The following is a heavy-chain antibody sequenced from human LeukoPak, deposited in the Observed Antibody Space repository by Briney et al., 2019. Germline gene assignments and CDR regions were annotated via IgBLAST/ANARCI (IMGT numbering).Heavy chain of an antibody. CDR2: IYHSGGS. CDR1: GASFSSGSYY. D-gene: IGHD1-1*01. V-gene: IGHV4-39*07. J-gene: IGHJ5*02. CDR3: AKAGTTGIHHWFDP. Sequence: SETLSLTCTVSGASFSSGSYYWGWIRQPPGKGLEWIGNIYHSGGSYYNPSLKSRVTILVDTSKNQLSLKLSSVTAADTAVYYCAKAGTTGIHHWFDPWGQGNLVTVSS.